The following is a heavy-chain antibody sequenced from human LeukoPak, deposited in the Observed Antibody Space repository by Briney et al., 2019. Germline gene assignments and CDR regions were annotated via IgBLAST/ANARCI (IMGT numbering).Heavy chain of an antibody. CDR1: GFTFSSHG. Sequence: GGSLRLSCAASGFTFSSHGMNWVRQAPGKGLEWVSGITGRGGNRYYADSVKGRFTISRDNSKNTLYLQMNSLRAEDTAVYYCAKDDNYIRFLSWGQGTLVTVSS. CDR2: ITGRGGNR. D-gene: IGHD3-16*01. V-gene: IGHV3-23*01. CDR3: AKDDNYIRFLS. J-gene: IGHJ5*02.